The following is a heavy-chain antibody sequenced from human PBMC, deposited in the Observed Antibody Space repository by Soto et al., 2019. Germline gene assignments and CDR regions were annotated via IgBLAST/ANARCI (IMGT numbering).Heavy chain of an antibody. J-gene: IGHJ3*01. Sequence: PGESLKISCQGSGYTYVNYWIGWVRQMPGKGLECMGIIYPSDSDTRYSPSFQGQVSISADKSTGTAYLQWSSLKVADTAIYYCARLAVDTAMAPDTFDFWGQGTMVTVSS. D-gene: IGHD5-18*01. V-gene: IGHV5-51*01. CDR2: IYPSDSDT. CDR1: GYTYVNYW. CDR3: ARLAVDTAMAPDTFDF.